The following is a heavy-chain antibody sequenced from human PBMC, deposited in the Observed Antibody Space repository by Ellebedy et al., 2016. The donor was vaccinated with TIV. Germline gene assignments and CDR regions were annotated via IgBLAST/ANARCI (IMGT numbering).Heavy chain of an antibody. CDR1: GASINSY. J-gene: IGHJ2*01. CDR2: VYYSEKT. Sequence: MPSETLSLTCTVSGASINSYWNWIRQPPARGLEYIGYVYYSEKTNYSPSLTDRVTISLDTSKSQFSLNLNSVTAADTAVYYCARKSLSNWSFDLWGRGTLVTVSS. CDR3: ARKSLSNWSFDL. V-gene: IGHV4-59*01.